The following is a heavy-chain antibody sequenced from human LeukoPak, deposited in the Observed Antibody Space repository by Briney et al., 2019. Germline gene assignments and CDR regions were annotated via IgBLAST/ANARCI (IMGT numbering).Heavy chain of an antibody. V-gene: IGHV3-30*18. J-gene: IGHJ4*02. D-gene: IGHD3-22*01. CDR2: ISYDGNLK. CDR3: TKTIDGYLLVYFVH. Sequence: GGSLRLSCVASGFMFSNYAMHWVRQAPGKGLEWVAVISYDGNLKHYGDSVQGRFTSSRDNPENTLYLEMNSLRPEDTAVYYCTKTIDGYLLVYFVHWGQGTLVTVFS. CDR1: GFMFSNYA.